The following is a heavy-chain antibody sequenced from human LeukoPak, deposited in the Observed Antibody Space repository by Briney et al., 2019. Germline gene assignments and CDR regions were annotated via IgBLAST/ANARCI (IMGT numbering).Heavy chain of an antibody. Sequence: ASVKVSCKASGYTFTGYYMHWVRQAPGQGLEWMGWIYPNSGGTNYAQKFQGRVTVTRDTSISTAYMQLSRLRSDDTAVYYCATGRGYSYGFDYWGQGTLVTVSS. CDR1: GYTFTGYY. CDR3: ATGRGYSYGFDY. D-gene: IGHD5-18*01. V-gene: IGHV1-2*02. CDR2: IYPNSGGT. J-gene: IGHJ4*02.